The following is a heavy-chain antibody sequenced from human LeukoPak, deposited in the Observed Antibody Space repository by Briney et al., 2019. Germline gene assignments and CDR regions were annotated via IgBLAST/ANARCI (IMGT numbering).Heavy chain of an antibody. Sequence: PSQTLSLTCTVSGGSISSSSYYWGWIRQPPGKGLEWIGSIYYSGSTYYNPSLKSRVTISVDTSKNQFSLKLSSVTAADTAVYYCARIIVVVVAATDWFDPWGQGTLVTVSS. CDR3: ARIIVVVVAATDWFDP. D-gene: IGHD2-15*01. CDR1: GGSISSSSYY. CDR2: IYYSGST. J-gene: IGHJ5*02. V-gene: IGHV4-39*01.